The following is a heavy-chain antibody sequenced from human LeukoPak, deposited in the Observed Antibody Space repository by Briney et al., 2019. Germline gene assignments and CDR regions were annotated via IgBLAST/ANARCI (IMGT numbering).Heavy chain of an antibody. CDR1: GGPFNGYY. CDR3: ARGRHGDHVSLFEY. Sequence: SETLSLTCAVYGGPFNGYYWSWIRQPPGKGLEWIGEINHSGSTNYNPSLKSRVTISIHTSKNQFSLQLNSVTPEDTAVYFCARGRHGDHVSLFEYWGQGTLVTVSS. J-gene: IGHJ4*02. D-gene: IGHD3-10*02. CDR2: INHSGST. V-gene: IGHV4-34*01.